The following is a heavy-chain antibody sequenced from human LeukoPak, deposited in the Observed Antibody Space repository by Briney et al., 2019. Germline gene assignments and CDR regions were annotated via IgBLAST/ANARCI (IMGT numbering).Heavy chain of an antibody. D-gene: IGHD6-13*01. CDR2: IYHSGST. CDR3: ARQGEGSSWYWFDP. CDR1: GGSISSGGYS. Sequence: SQTLSLTCAVSGGSISSGGYSWSWLRQPPGKGLEWIGYIYHSGSTYYNPSLKSRVTISVDRSKNQFSLKLSSVTAADTAVYYCARQGEGSSWYWFDPWGQGTLVTVSS. J-gene: IGHJ5*02. V-gene: IGHV4-30-2*01.